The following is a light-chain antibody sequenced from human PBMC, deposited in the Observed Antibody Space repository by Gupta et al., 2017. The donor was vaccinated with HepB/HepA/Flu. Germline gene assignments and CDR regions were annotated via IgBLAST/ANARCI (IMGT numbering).Light chain of an antibody. Sequence: QPVLAQPPSTSASLGASVTLTCTLSSCYSDYKVDWYHQRPGKGPRFRMRVGTGWVVGYKGKGSPDRSSVLGSGLNRSLTIKNIQDDEEGDSDCGDDHVLGTYGVFVFGGGTKLTVL. CDR2: VGTGWVVG. CDR3: GDDHVLGTYGVFV. J-gene: IGLJ3*02. CDR1: SCYSDYK. V-gene: IGLV9-49*01.